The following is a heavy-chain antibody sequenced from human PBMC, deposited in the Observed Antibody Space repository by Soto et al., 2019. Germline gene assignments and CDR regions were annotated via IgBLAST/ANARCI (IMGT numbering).Heavy chain of an antibody. CDR1: GLLFSGYG. CDR3: AKRTAYDSGDFDY. D-gene: IGHD6-19*01. V-gene: IGHV3-30*02. CDR2: IRFDGTNI. J-gene: IGHJ4*02. Sequence: GGSLRLSCAVPGLLFSGYGMHWVRQAPGKGLEWVAIIRFDGTNIEYADSVRGRFTISRDNSKNMLYLQMNSLRVEDTAVYYCAKRTAYDSGDFDYWGQGTLVTVS.